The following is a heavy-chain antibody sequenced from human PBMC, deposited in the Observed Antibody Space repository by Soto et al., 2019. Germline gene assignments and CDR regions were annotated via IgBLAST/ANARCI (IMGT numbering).Heavy chain of an antibody. J-gene: IGHJ5*02. CDR1: GGSFSGYY. D-gene: IGHD6-13*01. CDR3: ARESPDGSRLDP. V-gene: IGHV4-34*01. Sequence: PSETLSLTCAVYGGSFSGYYWSWIRQPPGKGLEWIGEINHSGSTNYNPSLKSRVTISVDTSKNQFSLKLSSVTAADTAVYYCARESPDGSRLDPWVQGTLVTVSS. CDR2: INHSGST.